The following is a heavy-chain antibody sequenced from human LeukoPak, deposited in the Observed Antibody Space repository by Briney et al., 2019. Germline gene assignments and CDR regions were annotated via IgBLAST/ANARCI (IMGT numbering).Heavy chain of an antibody. CDR1: GGTFSSYA. Sequence: ASVKVSCKASGGTFSSYAISWVRQAPGQGLEWMGWINPNSGGTNYAQKFQGRVTMTRDTSISTAYMELSRLRSDDTAVYYCARDSRFREYHFDYWGQGTLVTVSS. D-gene: IGHD3-10*01. J-gene: IGHJ4*02. V-gene: IGHV1-2*02. CDR2: INPNSGGT. CDR3: ARDSRFREYHFDY.